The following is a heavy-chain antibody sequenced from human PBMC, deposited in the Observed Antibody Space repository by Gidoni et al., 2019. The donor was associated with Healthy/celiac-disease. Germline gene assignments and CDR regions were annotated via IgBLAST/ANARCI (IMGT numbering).Heavy chain of an antibody. Sequence: EVQLVESGGGLVKPGGSLRLSCAASGFTFSSYSMNWVRQAPGKGLEWVSSISSSSSYIYYADSVKSRLTISRDNANNSLYLQMNSLRAEDTAVYYCARDTLVPIAAAGRVAFYYGMDVWGQGTTVTVSS. CDR3: ARDTLVPIAAAGRVAFYYGMDV. V-gene: IGHV3-21*01. J-gene: IGHJ6*02. CDR1: GFTFSSYS. D-gene: IGHD6-13*01. CDR2: ISSSSSYI.